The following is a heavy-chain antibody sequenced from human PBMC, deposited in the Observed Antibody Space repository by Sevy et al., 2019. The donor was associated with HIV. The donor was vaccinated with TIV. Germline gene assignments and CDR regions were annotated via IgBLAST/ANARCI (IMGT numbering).Heavy chain of an antibody. CDR3: AREHNWNDLT. D-gene: IGHD1-20*01. CDR1: GFKFKSFW. V-gene: IGHV3-74*01. CDR2: INGDASST. Sequence: GGSLRLSCATSGFKFKSFWMHWVRQAPGKGLVWVSRINGDASSTANADSVKGRFTISRDDAKSTVYLQMNSLTAGDTAVYYCAREHNWNDLTRGQGTLVTVSS. J-gene: IGHJ4*02.